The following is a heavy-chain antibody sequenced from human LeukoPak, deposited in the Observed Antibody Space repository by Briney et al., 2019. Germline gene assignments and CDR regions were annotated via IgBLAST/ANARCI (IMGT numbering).Heavy chain of an antibody. D-gene: IGHD3-10*01. J-gene: IGHJ4*02. CDR1: GGSISSSTYY. V-gene: IGHV4-39*01. Sequence: SETLSLTCTVSGGSISSSTYYWGWIRQPPGKGLEWIGSIYYSGSTYYNPSLKSRVTISVDTSKNQFSLKLSSVTAADTAVYYCARQSPLLWFGENYYFDYWGQGALVTVSS. CDR3: ARQSPLLWFGENYYFDY. CDR2: IYYSGST.